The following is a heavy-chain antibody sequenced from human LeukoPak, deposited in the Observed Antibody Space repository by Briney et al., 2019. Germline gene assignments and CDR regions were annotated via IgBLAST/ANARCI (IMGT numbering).Heavy chain of an antibody. V-gene: IGHV4-34*01. CDR1: GGSFSGYY. Sequence: SETLSLTCAVYGGSFSGYYWSWIRQPPGKGLEWIGEINHSGSTNYNPSLKSRVTISVDTSKNQFSLKLSSVTAADTAVYYCARGHSSGWYYYWGQGTLVTVPS. CDR2: INHSGST. D-gene: IGHD6-19*01. CDR3: ARGHSSGWYYY. J-gene: IGHJ4*02.